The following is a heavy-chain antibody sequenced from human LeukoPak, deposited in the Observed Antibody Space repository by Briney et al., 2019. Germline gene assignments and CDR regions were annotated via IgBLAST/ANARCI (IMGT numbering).Heavy chain of an antibody. CDR3: ASAPRYSSSWPNNWFDP. Sequence: ASVKVSCKASGYTFTSYYIHLVRQAPGQGFEWMAIINPSDGSTTNSQKFQGRVTITADESTSTAYMELSSLRSEDTAVYFCASAPRYSSSWPNNWFDPWGQGTLVTVSS. CDR2: INPSDGST. V-gene: IGHV1-46*01. CDR1: GYTFTSYY. J-gene: IGHJ5*02. D-gene: IGHD6-13*01.